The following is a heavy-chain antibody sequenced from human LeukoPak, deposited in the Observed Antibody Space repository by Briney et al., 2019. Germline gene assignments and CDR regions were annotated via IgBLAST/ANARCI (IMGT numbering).Heavy chain of an antibody. Sequence: PSETLSLTCTVSVGSISTYYWSWIRQPPGQGLEWIGHISYTGSSHYNPSLNSRVTMSVDSSKNQFSLKLTSVTAADTAVYYCARHLDSRSWPNPPRDYWGQGTLVTVSS. CDR1: VGSISTYY. J-gene: IGHJ4*02. CDR3: ARHLDSRSWPNPPRDY. CDR2: ISYTGSS. V-gene: IGHV4-59*08. D-gene: IGHD6-13*01.